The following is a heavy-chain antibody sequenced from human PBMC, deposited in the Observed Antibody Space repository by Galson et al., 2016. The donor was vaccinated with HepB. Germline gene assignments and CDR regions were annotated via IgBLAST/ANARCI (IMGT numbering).Heavy chain of an antibody. V-gene: IGHV2-5*01. Sequence: PALVKPTQTLTLTCTFSGFSLTTPGVGVGWIRQPPGKALEWLAFIYWNDDGRYSPSLKSRLSITKDTSKNQVVLTMTNMDPVDTATYYCTRAAPAAPVNGAFDVWGQGTVVTVSS. J-gene: IGHJ3*01. CDR1: GFSLTTPGVG. CDR2: IYWNDDG. CDR3: TRAAPAAPVNGAFDV. D-gene: IGHD6-25*01.